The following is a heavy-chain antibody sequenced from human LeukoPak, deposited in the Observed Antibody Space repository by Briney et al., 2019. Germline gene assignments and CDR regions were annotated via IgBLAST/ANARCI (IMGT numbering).Heavy chain of an antibody. CDR3: AKEGTYTYGASDFDY. Sequence: SETLSLTCTVSGVSISSSSYYWGWIRQPPGKGLEWIGSIYSSGSTYYNPSLKSRVTISVDTSKNQFTLKLSSVTAADTAVYYCAKEGTYTYGASDFDYWGQETLVTVSS. CDR2: IYSSGST. V-gene: IGHV4-39*06. J-gene: IGHJ4*02. CDR1: GVSISSSSYY. D-gene: IGHD4/OR15-4a*01.